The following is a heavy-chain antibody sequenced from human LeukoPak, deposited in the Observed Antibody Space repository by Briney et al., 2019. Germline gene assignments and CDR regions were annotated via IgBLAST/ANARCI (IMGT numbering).Heavy chain of an antibody. Sequence: GGSLRLSCAASGFTFDDYAMHWVRQAPGKGLEWVSGISWNSGSIGYADSVKGRFTISRDNAKNSLYLQMNSLRAEDTALYYCAKDISAVLTGGVDYWGQGTLVTVSS. D-gene: IGHD3-9*01. CDR3: AKDISAVLTGGVDY. CDR2: ISWNSGSI. V-gene: IGHV3-9*01. CDR1: GFTFDDYA. J-gene: IGHJ4*02.